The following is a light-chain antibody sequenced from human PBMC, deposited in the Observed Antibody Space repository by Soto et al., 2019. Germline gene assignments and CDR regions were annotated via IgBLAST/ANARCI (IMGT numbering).Light chain of an antibody. CDR1: SSNFASNS. CDR3: VAWDDNLSCVL. Sequence: QSVLTQPPSASGTPGQRVTISCSGSSSNFASNSVYWYQQVPGTAPKLLIYRSNQRPSGVPDRFSGSKSGTSASLAISGLRSEDEADYHCVAWDDNLSCVLFGGETKVTVL. CDR2: RSN. J-gene: IGLJ2*01. V-gene: IGLV1-47*01.